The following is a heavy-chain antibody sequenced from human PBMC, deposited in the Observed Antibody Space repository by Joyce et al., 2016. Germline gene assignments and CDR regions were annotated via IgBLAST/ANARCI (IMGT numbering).Heavy chain of an antibody. V-gene: IGHV3-7*01. CDR1: GVDFSIHW. J-gene: IGHJ4*02. CDR2: IEPDGREK. D-gene: IGHD6-19*01. CDR3: AGSIGWYAFFY. Sequence: EVQVVESGGTLVQPGGSLRLSCAASGVDFSIHWMIWVRQAPGKGLEWVANIEPDGREKYFLDSVKGRFTISRDSAKNSLYLQMNSLRAEDSAVYYCAGSIGWYAFFYWGQGTLVTVSS.